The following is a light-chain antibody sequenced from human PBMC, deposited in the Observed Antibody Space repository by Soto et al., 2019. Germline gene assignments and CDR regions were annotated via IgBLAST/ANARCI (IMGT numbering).Light chain of an antibody. J-gene: IGKJ1*01. V-gene: IGKV1-5*01. CDR3: QHYNSYSEA. CDR2: AAS. Sequence: DIQITQSPSTLSASVGDRVTITCRASQVISTSLAWYQVKPGKAPKLLIYAASTLESGVPSRFSGSGSGTEFTLTISSLQPDDFATYYCQHYNSYSEAFGQGTKVDIK. CDR1: QVISTS.